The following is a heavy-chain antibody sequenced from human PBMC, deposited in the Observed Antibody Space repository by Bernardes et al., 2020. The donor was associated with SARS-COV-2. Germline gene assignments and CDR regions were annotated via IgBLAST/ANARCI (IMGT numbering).Heavy chain of an antibody. J-gene: IGHJ4*02. CDR1: EFTFSNYG. CDR3: ARDNTELHFDY. D-gene: IGHD1-7*01. CDR2: IWYDGNSE. Sequence: GGSLRLSCAASEFTFSNYGMHWVRQAPGKGLEWVAFIWYDGNSEQYADSVRGRFTISRDNSDNTLYLDMNSLRAEDTAIYYCARDNTELHFDYWGQGTLVTVSS. V-gene: IGHV3-33*01.